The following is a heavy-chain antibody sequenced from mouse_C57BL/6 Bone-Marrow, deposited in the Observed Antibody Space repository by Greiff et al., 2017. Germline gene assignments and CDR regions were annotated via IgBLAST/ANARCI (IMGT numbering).Heavy chain of an antibody. D-gene: IGHD2-4*01. V-gene: IGHV5-12*01. Sequence: EVQLVESGGGLVQPGGSLKLSCAASGFTFSDYYMYWVRQTPEKRLEWVAYISNGGGSNYYPDTVKGRFTISRDNAKTTLYLQMSRLKSEDTAMYYCARDYHWYFDVWGTGTTVTVSS. CDR2: ISNGGGSN. J-gene: IGHJ1*03. CDR3: ARDYHWYFDV. CDR1: GFTFSDYY.